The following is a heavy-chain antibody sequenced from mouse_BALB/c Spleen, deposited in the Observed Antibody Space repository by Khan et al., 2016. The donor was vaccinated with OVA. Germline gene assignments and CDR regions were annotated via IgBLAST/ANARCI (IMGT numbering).Heavy chain of an antibody. CDR3: ARITYYDGDY. CDR1: GFNIKDTY. CDR2: IDPATGYT. J-gene: IGHJ3*01. D-gene: IGHD1-1*01. Sequence: VQLKQSGAELVKPGASVKLSCTTSGFNIKDTYIHWVQQRPEQGLVWIGRIDPATGYTKFDPRFRGQATITTDTSSNTAYLQLSSLTYEDTAGYYCARITYYDGDYWGQGTLVTVSS. V-gene: IGHV14-3*02.